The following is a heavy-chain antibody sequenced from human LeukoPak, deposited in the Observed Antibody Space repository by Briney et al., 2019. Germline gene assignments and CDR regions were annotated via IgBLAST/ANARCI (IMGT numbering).Heavy chain of an antibody. J-gene: IGHJ4*02. V-gene: IGHV4-34*01. CDR2: INHSGST. Sequence: SETLSLTCAVSGGSFSGYYWSWIRQPPGKGLEWIGEINHSGSTNYNPSLKSRVTISVDTSKNQFSLKLSSVTAADTAVYYCARHRRYYDILTGPSGYYFDYWGQGTLVTVSS. CDR3: ARHRRYYDILTGPSGYYFDY. CDR1: GGSFSGYY. D-gene: IGHD3-9*01.